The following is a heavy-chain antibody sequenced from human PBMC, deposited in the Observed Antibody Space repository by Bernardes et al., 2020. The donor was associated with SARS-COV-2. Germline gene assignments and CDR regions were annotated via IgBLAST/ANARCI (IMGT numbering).Heavy chain of an antibody. D-gene: IGHD1-1*01. CDR1: GFTFNNFN. J-gene: IGHJ4*02. CDR2: ISGSGTYI. V-gene: IGHV3-21*01. Sequence: GGSLRLSCAASGFTFNNFNMNWVRQAPGKGLEWVSSISGSGTYIYYADSVKGRFTISRDNTKNSLYLQMNSLRVEDTAVYYCARDRDDQWRYYFDSWGQGALVTVSS. CDR3: ARDRDDQWRYYFDS.